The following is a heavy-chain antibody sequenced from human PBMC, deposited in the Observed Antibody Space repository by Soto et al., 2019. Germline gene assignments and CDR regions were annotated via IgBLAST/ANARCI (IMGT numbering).Heavy chain of an antibody. Sequence: GVSLRLSCAASGFTFSSYWMSWVRQAPGKGLEWVANIKQDGSEKYYVDSVKGRFTISRDNAKNSLYLQMNSLRAEDTAVYYCARIRLSSSWYPPYYYYYGMDVWGQGTTVTVSS. CDR3: ARIRLSSSWYPPYYYYYGMDV. D-gene: IGHD6-13*01. CDR1: GFTFSSYW. CDR2: IKQDGSEK. V-gene: IGHV3-7*01. J-gene: IGHJ6*02.